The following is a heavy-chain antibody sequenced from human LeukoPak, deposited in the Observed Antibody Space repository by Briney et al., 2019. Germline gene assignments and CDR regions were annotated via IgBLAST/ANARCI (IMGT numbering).Heavy chain of an antibody. V-gene: IGHV4-38-2*01. CDR3: ARGRRAPTYYYDSSGLKKYYFDY. CDR1: GYSISNGYY. CDR2: ISYSGST. D-gene: IGHD3-22*01. Sequence: SETLSLTCAVSGYSISNGYYWGWIRQPPGKGLEWIGSISYSGSTYYNPSLKSRVTISVDTSKNQFSLKLSSVTAADTAVYYCARGRRAPTYYYDSSGLKKYYFDYWGQGTLVTVSS. J-gene: IGHJ4*02.